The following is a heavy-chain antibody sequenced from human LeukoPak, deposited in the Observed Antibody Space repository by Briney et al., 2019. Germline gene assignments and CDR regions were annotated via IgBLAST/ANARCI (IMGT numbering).Heavy chain of an antibody. D-gene: IGHD6-19*01. CDR3: ARVRDSSGWYLFDC. CDR2: ISSNGGST. V-gene: IGHV3-64*01. Sequence: GGSLRLSCAASGFTFSSYAMHWVRQAPGKGLEYVSAISSNGGSTYYANSVKGRFTISRDNSKNTLYLQMGSLRAEDMAVYYCARVRDSSGWYLFDCWGQGTLVTVSS. CDR1: GFTFSSYA. J-gene: IGHJ4*02.